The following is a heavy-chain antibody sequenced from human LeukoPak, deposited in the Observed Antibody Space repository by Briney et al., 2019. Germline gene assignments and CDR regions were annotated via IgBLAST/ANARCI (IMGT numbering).Heavy chain of an antibody. CDR3: ARDSHSMVRGVTTFDY. V-gene: IGHV3-48*02. D-gene: IGHD3-10*01. CDR2: ISSSSGTI. CDR1: GFTFDSYS. Sequence: TGGSLRLSCAASGFTFDSYSMNWVRRAPGKGLEWVSYISSSSGTIYYADSVKGRFTISRDNAKNSLYLQMNSLRDKDTAVYYCARDSHSMVRGVTTFDYWGQGTLVTVSS. J-gene: IGHJ4*02.